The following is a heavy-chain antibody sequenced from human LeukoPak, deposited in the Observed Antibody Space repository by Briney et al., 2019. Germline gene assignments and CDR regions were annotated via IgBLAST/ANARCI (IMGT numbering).Heavy chain of an antibody. V-gene: IGHV3-7*01. Sequence: GGSLRLSCAVSGFSVSGYWMTWVRQAPGKGLEWVANIKQDGSEKNYVDSVKGRFTISRDNAENSLFLQMNSLGVEDTAVYYCAREWQGGIAAAGTRIEGDYWGQGTLVAVSS. CDR1: GFSVSGYW. CDR3: AREWQGGIAAAGTRIEGDY. D-gene: IGHD6-13*01. CDR2: IKQDGSEK. J-gene: IGHJ4*02.